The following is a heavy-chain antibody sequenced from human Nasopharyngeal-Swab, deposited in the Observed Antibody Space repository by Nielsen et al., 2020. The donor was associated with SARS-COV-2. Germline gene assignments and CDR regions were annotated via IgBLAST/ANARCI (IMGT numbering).Heavy chain of an antibody. Sequence: SETLSLTCAVYGGSFSGYYWSWIRQPPGKGLEWIGEINHSRTTSYNPSLKSRVTISSDTSKNQFSLKLSSVTAADTAVYYCARGHRSISMIVVVIATAHFYFDSWGRGTLVTVTS. D-gene: IGHD3-22*01. J-gene: IGHJ4*02. CDR3: ARGHRSISMIVVVIATAHFYFDS. CDR1: GGSFSGYY. CDR2: INHSRTT. V-gene: IGHV4-34*01.